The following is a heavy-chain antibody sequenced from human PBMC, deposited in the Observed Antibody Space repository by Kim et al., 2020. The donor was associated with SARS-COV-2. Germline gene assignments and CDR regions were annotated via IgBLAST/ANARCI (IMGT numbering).Heavy chain of an antibody. D-gene: IGHD4-17*01. CDR3: ASLRFSCTYYYFDY. J-gene: IGHJ4*02. Sequence: GGSLRLSCAASGFTFSSYWMHWVRQAPGKGLVWVSRINSDGGTTSYADSVKGRFTISRDNAKSTLYLQINSLRSEDTALFFFASLRFSCTYYYFDYCGQG. V-gene: IGHV3-74*01. CDR2: INSDGGTT. CDR1: GFTFSSYW.